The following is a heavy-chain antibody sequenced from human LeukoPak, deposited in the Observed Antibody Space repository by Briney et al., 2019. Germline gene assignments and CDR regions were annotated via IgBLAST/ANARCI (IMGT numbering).Heavy chain of an antibody. CDR3: ARDGVVVVAATYDGLDV. CDR2: ISGSGGST. J-gene: IGHJ6*02. Sequence: GGSLRLSCAASGFTFSSYAMSWVRQAPGKGLEWVPAISGSGGSTYYADSVKGRFTISRDNAKNSLYLQMNSLRAEDTAVYYCARDGVVVVAATYDGLDVWGQGTTVTVSS. V-gene: IGHV3-23*01. CDR1: GFTFSSYA. D-gene: IGHD2-15*01.